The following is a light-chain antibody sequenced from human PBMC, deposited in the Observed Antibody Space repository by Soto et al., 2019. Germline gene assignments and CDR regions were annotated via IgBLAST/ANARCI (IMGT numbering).Light chain of an antibody. J-gene: IGKJ1*01. V-gene: IGKV3-15*01. CDR2: GAS. CDR1: QSVSSN. Sequence: VMTQCPSTLSVSTVGSGTLSSWASQSVSSNLAWYQQKPGQAPRLLIYGASTRATGIPARFSGSGSGTEFTLTISSLQSEDFAVYYCQQYNNWPRTFAQGTKVDIK. CDR3: QQYNNWPRT.